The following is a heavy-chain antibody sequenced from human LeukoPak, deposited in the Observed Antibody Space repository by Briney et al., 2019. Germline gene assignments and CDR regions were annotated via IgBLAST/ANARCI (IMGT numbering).Heavy chain of an antibody. CDR3: ARDLVTVTKGFDI. V-gene: IGHV4-59*11. CDR1: ADSFSSHY. CDR2: ISYVGST. D-gene: IGHD4-17*01. J-gene: IGHJ3*02. Sequence: SETLSLTCAVSADSFSSHYWTWLRQPPGKGLEWIGYISYVGSTNYNPSLKSRVTISIDTSKNQFSLKLSSVTAADTAVYYCARDLVTVTKGFDIWGQGTMVSVSS.